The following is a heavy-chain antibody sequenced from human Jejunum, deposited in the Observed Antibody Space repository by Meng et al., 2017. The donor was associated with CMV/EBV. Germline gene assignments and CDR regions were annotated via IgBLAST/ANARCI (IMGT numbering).Heavy chain of an antibody. V-gene: IGHV4-30-4*08. CDR3: ARGGIFRGIDY. D-gene: IGHD3-10*01. CDR2: IYYNGNA. J-gene: IGHJ4*02. Sequence: GQQQGSGPRLVRPSQTLSPTCTVSGDTNRSGEYSWNWFRQSPGKGLELYWYIYYNGNAYYNPSLQSRVSISVDTSKNEFSLNLNSVTSADTALYFCARGGIFRGIDYWGQGTLVTVSS. CDR1: GDTNRSGEYS.